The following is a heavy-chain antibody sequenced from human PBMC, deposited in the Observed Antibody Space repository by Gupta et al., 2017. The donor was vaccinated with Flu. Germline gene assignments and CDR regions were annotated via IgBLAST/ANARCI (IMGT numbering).Heavy chain of an antibody. CDR3: ASNMVRGVKVFDY. Sequence: QVQLQESGPGLVKPSQTLSLTCTVSGGSISSGSYYWSWIRQPAGKGLEWIGRIYTSGSTNYNPSLKSRVTISVDTSKNQFSLKLSSVTAADTAVYYCASNMVRGVKVFDYWGQGTLVTVSS. D-gene: IGHD3-10*01. V-gene: IGHV4-61*02. J-gene: IGHJ4*02. CDR2: IYTSGST. CDR1: GGSISSGSYY.